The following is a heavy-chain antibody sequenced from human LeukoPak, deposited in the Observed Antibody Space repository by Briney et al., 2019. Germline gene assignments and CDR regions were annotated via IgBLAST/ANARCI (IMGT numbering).Heavy chain of an antibody. Sequence: ASVKVSCKASGVTLSSFTITWVRQAPGQGLEWMGGIIPVFGTANYAQKFQGGVTITADESTRTAYMELTSLRSEDTAVYYCARRGRSSSLDVPWFDSWGQGTLVTVSS. CDR2: IIPVFGTA. D-gene: IGHD6-6*01. CDR3: ARRGRSSSLDVPWFDS. V-gene: IGHV1-69*13. J-gene: IGHJ5*01. CDR1: GVTLSSFT.